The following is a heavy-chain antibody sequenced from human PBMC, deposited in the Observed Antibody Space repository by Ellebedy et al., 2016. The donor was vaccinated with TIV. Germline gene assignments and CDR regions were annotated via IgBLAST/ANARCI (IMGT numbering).Heavy chain of an antibody. CDR2: IYYSGST. D-gene: IGHD4-17*01. CDR1: GGSISSYY. CDR3: ARAAVTTRYYFDY. V-gene: IGHV4-59*01. Sequence: SETLSLTXTASGGSISSYYWSWIRQPPGKGLEWIGYIYYSGSTNYNPSLKSRVTISVDTSKNQFSLKLSSVTAADTAVYYCARAAVTTRYYFDYWGQGTLVTVSS. J-gene: IGHJ4*02.